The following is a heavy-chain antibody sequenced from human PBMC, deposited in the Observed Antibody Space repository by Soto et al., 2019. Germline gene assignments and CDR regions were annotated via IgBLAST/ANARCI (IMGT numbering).Heavy chain of an antibody. V-gene: IGHV4-31*03. D-gene: IGHD3-22*01. Sequence: SETLSLTCSVSGDSISRIDYYWTWIRQHPEKGLEWLGNIYFRGNTYYSPSLESRLTISVDTSKNQFSLKLTSVTAADTAVYYCAREGGSYDSGGYLIRGAFDIWGQGTMVTVSS. CDR3: AREGGSYDSGGYLIRGAFDI. CDR2: IYFRGNT. CDR1: GDSISRIDYY. J-gene: IGHJ3*02.